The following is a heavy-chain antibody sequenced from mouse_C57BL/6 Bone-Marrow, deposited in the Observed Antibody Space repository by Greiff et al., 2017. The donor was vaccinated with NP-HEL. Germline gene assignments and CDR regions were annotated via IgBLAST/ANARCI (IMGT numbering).Heavy chain of an antibody. D-gene: IGHD1-1*01. Sequence: EVKLVESGGGLVQSGRSLRLSCATSGFTFSDFYMEWVRQAPGKGLEWIAARRNKANDYTTEYSASVKGRFIVSRDTSQSILYLQMNALRAEDTAIYYCARETYYGSSHWYFDVWGTGTTVTVSS. V-gene: IGHV7-1*01. J-gene: IGHJ1*03. CDR3: ARETYYGSSHWYFDV. CDR2: RRNKANDYTT. CDR1: GFTFSDFY.